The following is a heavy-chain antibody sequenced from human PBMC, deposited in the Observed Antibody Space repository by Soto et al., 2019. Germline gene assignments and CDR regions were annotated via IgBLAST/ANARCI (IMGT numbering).Heavy chain of an antibody. CDR1: GYTFSSYY. D-gene: IGHD2-2*01. CDR3: ARDTVVPAASDAFDI. Sequence: ASVKVSCKASGYTFSSYYFSWVRQAPGQGLEWMGWISAYNGNTNYAQKLQGRVTMTTDTSTSTAYMELRSLRSDDTAVYYCARDTVVPAASDAFDIWGQGTMVTVSS. CDR2: ISAYNGNT. V-gene: IGHV1-18*01. J-gene: IGHJ3*02.